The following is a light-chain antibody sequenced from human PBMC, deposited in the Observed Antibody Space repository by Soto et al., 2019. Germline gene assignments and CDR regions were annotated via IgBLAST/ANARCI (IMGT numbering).Light chain of an antibody. CDR1: QSVSSN. CDR2: GAS. J-gene: IGKJ4*01. Sequence: EIVMTQSPATLSVSPGERATLSCRASQSVSSNLAWYQQKPGQAPSLLIYGASTRATGIPARFSGSGSGTDFTLTISSLQSEDFAVYYCQQYNNWPPTFGGGTKVEIK. CDR3: QQYNNWPPT. V-gene: IGKV3-15*01.